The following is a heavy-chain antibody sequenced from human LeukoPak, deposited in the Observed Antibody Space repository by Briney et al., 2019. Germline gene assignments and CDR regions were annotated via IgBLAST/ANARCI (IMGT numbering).Heavy chain of an antibody. Sequence: GGSLRLSCAASGFTFSSYGMHWVRQAPGKGLEWVAFIRYDGSNKYYADSVKGRFTISRDNSKNTLYLQMNSLRAEDTAVYYCARDNSVGDNAWWFDPWGQGTLVTVSS. CDR3: ARDNSVGDNAWWFDP. CDR2: IRYDGSNK. D-gene: IGHD1-26*01. V-gene: IGHV3-30*02. CDR1: GFTFSSYG. J-gene: IGHJ5*02.